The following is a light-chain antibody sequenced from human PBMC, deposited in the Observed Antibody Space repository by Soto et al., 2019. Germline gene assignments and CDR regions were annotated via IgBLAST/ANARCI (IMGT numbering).Light chain of an antibody. CDR1: SSNIGAGYD. J-gene: IGLJ1*01. Sequence: QSVLTQPPSVSGAPGQRVTISCTGSSSNIGAGYDVHWYQQLPRTAPKLLIYNNINRPSGVPDRFSGSRSGTSASLAITGLQAEDEAVYYCAAWDASLSACVFGNGTKVTVL. V-gene: IGLV1-40*01. CDR2: NNI. CDR3: AAWDASLSACV.